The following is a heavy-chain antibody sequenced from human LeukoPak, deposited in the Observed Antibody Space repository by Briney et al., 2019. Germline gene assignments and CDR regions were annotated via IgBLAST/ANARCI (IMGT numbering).Heavy chain of an antibody. V-gene: IGHV3-21*04. Sequence: GGSLRLSCAASGFTFSSYSMNWVRQAPGKGLEWVSSISSSSSYIYYADSVKGRFTISRDNAKNSLYLQMNSLRAEDTAVYYCAICSGGSCYPATLDYWGQGTLVTVSS. D-gene: IGHD2-15*01. CDR3: AICSGGSCYPATLDY. CDR2: ISSSSSYI. J-gene: IGHJ4*02. CDR1: GFTFSSYS.